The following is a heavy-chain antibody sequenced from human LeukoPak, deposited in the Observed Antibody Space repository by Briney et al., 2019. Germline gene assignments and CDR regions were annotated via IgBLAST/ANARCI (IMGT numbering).Heavy chain of an antibody. CDR1: GGSISSGGYS. CDR3: ARDRGTS. J-gene: IGHJ4*02. V-gene: IGHV4-61*08. D-gene: IGHD1-1*01. Sequence: PSETLSLTCAVSGGSISSGGYSWSWIRQPPGKGLEWIGYIYYSGSTNYNPSLKSRVTISVDTSKNQFSLKLSSVTAADTAVYYCARDRGTSWGQGTLVTVSS. CDR2: IYYSGST.